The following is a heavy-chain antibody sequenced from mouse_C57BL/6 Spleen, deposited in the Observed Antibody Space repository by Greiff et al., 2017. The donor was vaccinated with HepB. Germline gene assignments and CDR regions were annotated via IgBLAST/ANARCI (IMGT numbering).Heavy chain of an antibody. V-gene: IGHV1-42*01. Sequence: EVQLQQSGPELVKPGASVKISCKASGYSFTGYYMNWVKQSPEKSLEWIGEINPSTGGTTYNQKFKAKATLTVDKSSSTAYMQLKSLTSEDSAVYYCARSPYYGSSAWFAYWGQGTLVTVSA. J-gene: IGHJ3*01. CDR3: ARSPYYGSSAWFAY. D-gene: IGHD1-1*01. CDR1: GYSFTGYY. CDR2: INPSTGGT.